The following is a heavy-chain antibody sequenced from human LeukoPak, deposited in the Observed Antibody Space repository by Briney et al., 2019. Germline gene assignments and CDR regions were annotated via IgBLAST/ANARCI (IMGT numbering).Heavy chain of an antibody. V-gene: IGHV4-59*08. CDR2: IYYTGSI. CDR3: AKMVTNAFDI. D-gene: IGHD5-18*01. J-gene: IGHJ3*02. Sequence: PSETLSLTCTVSGGSISSYYWSWIRQPPGKGLEWIGYIYYTGSISYNPSLKTRVTISVDTSKNQFSLRLTSVTAAGTAVYYCAKMVTNAFDIWGQGTLVTVSS. CDR1: GGSISSYY.